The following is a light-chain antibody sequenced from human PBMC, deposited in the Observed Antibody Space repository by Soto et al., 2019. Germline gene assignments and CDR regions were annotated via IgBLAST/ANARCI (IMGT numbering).Light chain of an antibody. CDR2: DVG. J-gene: IGLJ1*01. Sequence: CALTQPASVSGSPGESITISCTGTSSDVGGYNSVSWYQHHPGKAPKFILYDVGDRPSGVSYRFSGSKSGNTASLTISGLLAADEPDYFCSSFTSSMTNVFGSGTKVTVL. V-gene: IGLV2-14*03. CDR3: SSFTSSMTNV. CDR1: SSDVGGYNS.